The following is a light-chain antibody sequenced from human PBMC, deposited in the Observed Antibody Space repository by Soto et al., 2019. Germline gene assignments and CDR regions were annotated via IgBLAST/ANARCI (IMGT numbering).Light chain of an antibody. CDR3: QQLESYPST. V-gene: IGKV1-39*01. J-gene: IGKJ4*01. CDR2: AAS. Sequence: DLQMTQSPSSVSASVGARVTITCRASQSISSYLNWYQQKPGKAPKLLIYAASTLQSGVPSRFSGSGSGTDFTLTISSLQPEDFATYYCQQLESYPSTFGGGTKV. CDR1: QSISSY.